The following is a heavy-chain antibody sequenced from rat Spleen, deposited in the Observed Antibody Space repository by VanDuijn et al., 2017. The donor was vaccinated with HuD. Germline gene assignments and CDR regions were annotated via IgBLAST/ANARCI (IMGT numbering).Heavy chain of an antibody. CDR3: ARHGYTRYYFDY. J-gene: IGHJ2*01. CDR1: GFTFSDYY. Sequence: EVQLVESDGGLVQPGRSLKLSCAASGFTFSDYYMAWVRQAPTKGLEWVTSISPTGGSTFYRDSVKGRFTVSRDNAKSILYLQMDSLRSEDTASYYCARHGYTRYYFDYWGQGVMVTVSS. V-gene: IGHV5-25*01. CDR2: ISPTGGST. D-gene: IGHD1-9*01.